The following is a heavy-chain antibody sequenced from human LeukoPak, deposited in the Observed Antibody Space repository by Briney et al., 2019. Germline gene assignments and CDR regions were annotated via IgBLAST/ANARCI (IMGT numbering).Heavy chain of an antibody. CDR2: IYYSGST. CDR3: ARDVGGWFDP. CDR1: GGSISSSSYY. V-gene: IGHV4-39*07. Sequence: SETLSLTCTVSGGSISSSSYYWGWLRQPPGKGLEWIGSIYYSGSTYYNPSLKSRVTISVDTSKNQFSLKLSSVTAADTAVYYCARDVGGWFDPWGQGTLVTVSS. J-gene: IGHJ5*02.